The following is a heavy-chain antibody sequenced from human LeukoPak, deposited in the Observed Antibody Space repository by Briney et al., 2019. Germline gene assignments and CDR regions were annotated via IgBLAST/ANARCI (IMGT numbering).Heavy chain of an antibody. Sequence: GGSLRLSCAASGFTFSSYSMNWVRQAPGKGLEWISYISSSSSTIYYADSVKGRFTISRDNAKNSLYLQMNSLRAEDTAVYYCARDEGWSSSSEGTCVYWGQGTLVTVSS. V-gene: IGHV3-48*04. CDR2: ISSSSSTI. CDR3: ARDEGWSSSSEGTCVY. D-gene: IGHD6-6*01. J-gene: IGHJ4*02. CDR1: GFTFSSYS.